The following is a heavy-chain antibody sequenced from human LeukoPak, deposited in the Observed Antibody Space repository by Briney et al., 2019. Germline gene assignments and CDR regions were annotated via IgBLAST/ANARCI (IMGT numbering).Heavy chain of an antibody. Sequence: PGGSLRLSCAASGFTFSSYSMNWVRQAPGKGLEWVSSISSSSSYIYYADSVKGRFTISRDNAKNSLYLQMNSLRAEDTAVYYCARDLYYYDTGGGFDYWGQGTLVTVSS. CDR2: ISSSSSYI. V-gene: IGHV3-21*01. J-gene: IGHJ4*02. CDR3: ARDLYYYDTGGGFDY. D-gene: IGHD3-22*01. CDR1: GFTFSSYS.